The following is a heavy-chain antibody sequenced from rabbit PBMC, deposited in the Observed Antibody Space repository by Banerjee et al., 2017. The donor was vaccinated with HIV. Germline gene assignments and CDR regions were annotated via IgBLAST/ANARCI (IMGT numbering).Heavy chain of an antibody. CDR1: GFDISSYH. Sequence: QDQLEESGGDLVKPEGSLTLTCTASGFDISSYHMCWVRQAPGKGLEWIACINTSSGNTVYASWAKGRFTISKTSSTTVTLQMTSLTAADTATYFCARDLAGVIGWNFGLWGQGTLVTVS. CDR2: INTSSGNT. CDR3: ARDLAGVIGWNFGL. D-gene: IGHD4-1*01. J-gene: IGHJ4*01. V-gene: IGHV1S45*01.